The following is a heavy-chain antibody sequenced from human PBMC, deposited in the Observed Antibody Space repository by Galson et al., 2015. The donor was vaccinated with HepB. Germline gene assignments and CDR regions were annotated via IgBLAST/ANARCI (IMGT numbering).Heavy chain of an antibody. CDR1: GYTFTSYY. J-gene: IGHJ5*02. CDR3: ARALSSPDFNWFDP. D-gene: IGHD2-21*02. CDR2: INPNNGNT. V-gene: IGHV1-8*02. Sequence: SLKVSCKASGYTFTSYYMHWVRQAPGQGLEWLGWINPNNGNTGYSQKVQGRITMTRDTSISTAYMELTSLTAEDTAVYYCARALSSPDFNWFDPWGQGTPVIVSS.